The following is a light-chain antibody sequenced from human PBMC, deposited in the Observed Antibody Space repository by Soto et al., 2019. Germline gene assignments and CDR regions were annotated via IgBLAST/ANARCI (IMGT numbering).Light chain of an antibody. CDR2: KAS. V-gene: IGKV1-5*03. CDR1: QSISSW. J-gene: IGKJ1*01. CDR3: QQYNTYPWT. Sequence: DIQMTQSPSTLSASVGGRVTITCRASQSISSWLAWYQQKPGKAPKVLIYKASSLESGVPSRFSGSGSVTEFSLTISSLQPDDFATYYCQQYNTYPWTFGQGTQVEIK.